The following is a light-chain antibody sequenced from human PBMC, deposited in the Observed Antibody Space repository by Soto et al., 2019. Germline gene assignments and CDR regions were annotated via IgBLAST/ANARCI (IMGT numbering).Light chain of an antibody. Sequence: EIVLTQSPVTLSVSPGERVTLSCRASQRLSSNLAWYQQRPGQAPRLLIYGASIRATDIPARFIGSGSGTEFTLTISSLQSEDFAVYYCQQRSNWPPNFGQGTRLEI. CDR1: QRLSSN. V-gene: IGKV3-15*01. CDR3: QQRSNWPPN. CDR2: GAS. J-gene: IGKJ5*01.